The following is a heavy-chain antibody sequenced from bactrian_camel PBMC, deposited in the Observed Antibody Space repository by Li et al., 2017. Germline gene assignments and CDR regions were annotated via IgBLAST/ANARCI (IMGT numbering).Heavy chain of an antibody. J-gene: IGHJ4*01. V-gene: IGHV3S6*01. CDR3: ARGPENLWEYGY. Sequence: HVQLVESGGGLVQPGGSLTLSCTGSGFTFSTYDMNWVRQAPGKGLEWVSEIDSDDSNTYYADPVKGRFTISRDNSKNTVYLQMNSLKTEDTAVYYCARGPENLWEYGYWGQGTQVTVS. CDR2: IDSDDSNT. CDR1: GFTFSTYD.